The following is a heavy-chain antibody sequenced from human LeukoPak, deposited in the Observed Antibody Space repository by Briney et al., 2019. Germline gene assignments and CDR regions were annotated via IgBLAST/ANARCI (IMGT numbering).Heavy chain of an antibody. CDR2: IIPIFGTA. J-gene: IGHJ6*03. V-gene: IGHV1-69*05. D-gene: IGHD3-10*01. CDR1: GGTFSSYA. CDR3: ARGSFYYGSGSSYYYYMDV. Sequence: ASVKVSCKASGGTFSSYAISWVRQAPGQGLEWMGGIIPIFGTANYAQKFQGRVTITTDESTSTAYMGLSSLRSEDTAVYYCARGSFYYGSGSSYYYYMDVWGKGTTVTVSS.